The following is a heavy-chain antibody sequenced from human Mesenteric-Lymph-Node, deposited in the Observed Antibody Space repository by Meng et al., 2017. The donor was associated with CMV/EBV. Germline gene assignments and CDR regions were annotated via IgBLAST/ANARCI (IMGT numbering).Heavy chain of an antibody. Sequence: GESLKISCAASGFTFSSYEMNWVRQAPGKGLEWVSYISSSGSTIYYADSVKGRFTISRDNSKNTLYLQMNSLRAEDTAVYYCAKSLGYGVGSTSGDYWGQGTLVTVSS. CDR3: AKSLGYGVGSTSGDY. J-gene: IGHJ4*02. CDR1: GFTFSSYE. CDR2: ISSSGSTI. D-gene: IGHD1-26*01. V-gene: IGHV3-48*03.